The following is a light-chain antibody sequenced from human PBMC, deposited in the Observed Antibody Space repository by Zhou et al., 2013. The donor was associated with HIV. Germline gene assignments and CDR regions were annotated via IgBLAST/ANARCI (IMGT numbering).Light chain of an antibody. CDR1: QSISRS. J-gene: IGKJ2*01. CDR3: HQYSSRPYT. V-gene: IGKV3D-15*01. Sequence: ETVMTQSPATLSVSPGERATLSCRASQSISRSLAWYQLRPGQAPRFLIYGASIRATGIPARFSGSGSGTEFTLTISSMQSEDFAVYYCHQYSSRPYTFGLGDQAGDQT. CDR2: GAS.